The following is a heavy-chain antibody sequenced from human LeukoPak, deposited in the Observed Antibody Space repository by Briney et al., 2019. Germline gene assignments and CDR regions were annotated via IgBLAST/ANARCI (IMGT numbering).Heavy chain of an antibody. D-gene: IGHD2-21*02. CDR1: GYTFTGYY. Sequence: ASVKVSCKASGYTFTGYYMHWVRQAPGQGLEWMGWINPNSGGTNYAQKFRGRVIMTRDTSISTAYMELSRLGSDDTAVYYCARGGSTDSIHSCGGNCYFLDYWGQGTLVTVSS. J-gene: IGHJ4*02. V-gene: IGHV1-2*02. CDR2: INPNSGGT. CDR3: ARGGSTDSIHSCGGNCYFLDY.